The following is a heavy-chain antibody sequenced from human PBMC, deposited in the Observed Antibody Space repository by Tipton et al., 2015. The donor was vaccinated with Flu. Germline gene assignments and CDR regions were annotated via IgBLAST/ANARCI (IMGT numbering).Heavy chain of an antibody. Sequence: GSLRLSCSASGIPFSNAWMSWVRQAPGKGLEWVGRIKSESGGGTIDYSAAVRGRFTISRDDSRDTVYLQVNSLKTEDTGVYYCTTALRSGGAFDLWGQGTTVTVSS. CDR3: TTALRSGGAFDL. V-gene: IGHV3-15*01. D-gene: IGHD2-15*01. CDR2: IKSESGGGTI. J-gene: IGHJ3*01. CDR1: GIPFSNAW.